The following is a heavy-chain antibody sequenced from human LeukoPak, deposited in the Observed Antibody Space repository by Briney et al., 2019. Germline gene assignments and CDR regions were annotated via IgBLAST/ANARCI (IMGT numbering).Heavy chain of an antibody. CDR1: GFTFSSYW. CDR2: IKQDGSEK. CDR3: ARAPGEGWFDP. D-gene: IGHD4-17*01. Sequence: GGSLRLSCAASGFTFSSYWMNWVRQAPGKGLEWVASIKQDGSEKYYVDSVKGRFTISRDNAKNSLYLQMNSLRAEDTALYYCARAPGEGWFDPWGQGTLVTVSS. J-gene: IGHJ5*02. V-gene: IGHV3-7*01.